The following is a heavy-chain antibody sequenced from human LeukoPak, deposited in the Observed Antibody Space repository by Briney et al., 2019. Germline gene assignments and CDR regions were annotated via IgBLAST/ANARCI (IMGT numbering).Heavy chain of an antibody. CDR2: IYYSGST. CDR1: GGSISSSSYY. J-gene: IGHJ3*02. V-gene: IGHV4-39*01. D-gene: IGHD3-22*01. Sequence: SETLSLTCTVSGGSISSSSYYWGWIRQPPGKGLEWIGSIYYSGSTYYNPSLKSRVTISVDTSKNQFSLKLSSVTAADTAVYYCVRQPMIDDAFDIWGQGTMVTVSS. CDR3: VRQPMIDDAFDI.